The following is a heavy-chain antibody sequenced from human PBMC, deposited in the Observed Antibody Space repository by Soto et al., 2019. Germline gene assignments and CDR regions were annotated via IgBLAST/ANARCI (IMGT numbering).Heavy chain of an antibody. CDR3: ARAASFASSYYFDF. CDR2: SGST. V-gene: IGHV4-59*01. D-gene: IGHD6-6*01. J-gene: IGHJ4*02. Sequence: SGSTSYYPSFKSRVTISLDTSRNQFSLKLTSVTAADTAVYYCARAASFASSYYFDFWGQGTLVTVSS.